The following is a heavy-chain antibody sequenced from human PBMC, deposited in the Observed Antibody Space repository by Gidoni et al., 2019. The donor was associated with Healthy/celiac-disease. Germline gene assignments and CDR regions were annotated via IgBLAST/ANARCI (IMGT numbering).Heavy chain of an antibody. J-gene: IGHJ4*02. Sequence: QVPLQQWGAGLLKPSETLSLTCAVYGGSFSGFYWSWIRQPPGKGLEWIGEINHSGSTNYNPSLKSRVTIAVDTSKNQFSLKLSSVTAADTAVYYCARGTRYGSGTNWWGQGTLVTVSS. CDR1: GGSFSGFY. V-gene: IGHV4-34*01. CDR2: INHSGST. CDR3: ARGTRYGSGTNW. D-gene: IGHD3-10*01.